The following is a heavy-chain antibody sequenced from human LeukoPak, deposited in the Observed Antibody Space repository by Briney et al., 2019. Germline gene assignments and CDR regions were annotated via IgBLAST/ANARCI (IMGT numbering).Heavy chain of an antibody. CDR1: GGSINNYF. V-gene: IGHV4-59*01. J-gene: IGHJ5*02. D-gene: IGHD3-16*01. Sequence: SETLSLTCAVSGGSINNYFWSWIRQPPGKGLEWIGYISYSGSTNYNPSLKSRVTISVDTSKNQFSLKLNSVTTADTAVYYCARDNYGGVTKFDPWGQGTPVIVSS. CDR3: ARDNYGGVTKFDP. CDR2: ISYSGST.